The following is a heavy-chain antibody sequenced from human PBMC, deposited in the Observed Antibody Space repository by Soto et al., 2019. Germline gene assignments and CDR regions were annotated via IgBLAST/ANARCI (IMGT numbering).Heavy chain of an antibody. V-gene: IGHV1-69*01. J-gene: IGHJ4*02. D-gene: IGHD2-21*02. CDR1: GGTFSSYA. Sequence: QVQLVQSGAEVKKPGSSVKVSCKASGGTFSSYAISWVRQAPGQGLEWMGGVLPIFGTANYAQKFQGRVTITADESTSTAYMELSSLRSEDTAVYYCASLTYCGGDCYPCLFDYWGQGTLVTVSS. CDR2: VLPIFGTA. CDR3: ASLTYCGGDCYPCLFDY.